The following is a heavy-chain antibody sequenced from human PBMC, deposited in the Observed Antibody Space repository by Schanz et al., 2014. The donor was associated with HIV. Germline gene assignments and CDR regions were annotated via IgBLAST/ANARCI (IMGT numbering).Heavy chain of an antibody. D-gene: IGHD3-9*01. CDR3: AKDSTYDILAGYYKGGNWFDP. Sequence: QVQVVESGGGVVRPGRSLRLSCAASGFTFSSFGMHWVRQAPGKGLEWVAASWYDGNTEYYADSVKGRFTISRDNSKNALYLQMNSLRAEDTAVYYCAKDSTYDILAGYYKGGNWFDPWGQGTLVTVSS. CDR1: GFTFSSFG. CDR2: SWYDGNTE. V-gene: IGHV3-33*06. J-gene: IGHJ5*02.